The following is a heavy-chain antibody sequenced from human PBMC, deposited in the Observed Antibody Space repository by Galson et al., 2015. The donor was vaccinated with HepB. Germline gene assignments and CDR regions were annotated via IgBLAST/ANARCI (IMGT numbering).Heavy chain of an antibody. J-gene: IGHJ4*02. CDR2: FTNGGGTI. CDR1: GVDVSDYY. CDR3: AREGFVTSYYFDY. Sequence: SLRLACADSGVDVSDYYMSWTRQAQREELEWGSYFTNGGGTIYYADSVKGRFTISRDDAKNSLYLQMNSLRAEDTAVYYCAREGFVTSYYFDYWGQGTLVTVSS. V-gene: IGHV3-11*01. D-gene: IGHD2-21*02.